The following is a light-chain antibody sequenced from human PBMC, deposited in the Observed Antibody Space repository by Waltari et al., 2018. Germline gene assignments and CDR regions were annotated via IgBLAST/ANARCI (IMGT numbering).Light chain of an antibody. V-gene: IGKV1-5*03. CDR1: QRLSSY. J-gene: IGKJ3*01. CDR3: QQYNSYPFT. CDR2: KTS. Sequence: DIQMTQSPSTLSASVGDRVTIICRASQRLSSYLAWYQQKPGNAPKLLIYKTSSLETGVPSSFSGTGSGTEFTLTISSLQPDDIATYYCQQYNSYPFTFGPGTKVDIK.